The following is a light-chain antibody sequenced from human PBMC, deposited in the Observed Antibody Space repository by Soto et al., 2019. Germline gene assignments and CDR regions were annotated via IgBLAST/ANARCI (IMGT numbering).Light chain of an antibody. CDR3: QQANSFPIT. Sequence: DIEMTQSPSMLSSSVGDRVTIACRASQGISSWLDWYKQKPGKAPKLLIYAASSLQSGVPSRFRGSGSGTDFTLTISSLKPEDFETYYCQQANSFPITFGQGTRLEIK. CDR2: AAS. J-gene: IGKJ5*01. V-gene: IGKV1D-12*01. CDR1: QGISSW.